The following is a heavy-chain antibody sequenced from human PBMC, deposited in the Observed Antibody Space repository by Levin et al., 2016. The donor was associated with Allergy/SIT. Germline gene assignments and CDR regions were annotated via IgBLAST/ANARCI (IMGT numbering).Heavy chain of an antibody. CDR3: ARGGGGNYYYGLDV. Sequence: SVKVSCKASGGTFRNYVVSWVRQAPGQGLVWMGGINPIFGTADYAQRFQGRVTITADESTSTAYMELNSLRAEDTAMYYCARGGGGNYYYGLDVWGQGTTVTVSS. J-gene: IGHJ6*02. CDR1: GGTFRNYV. D-gene: IGHD1-1*01. V-gene: IGHV1-69*13. CDR2: INPIFGTA.